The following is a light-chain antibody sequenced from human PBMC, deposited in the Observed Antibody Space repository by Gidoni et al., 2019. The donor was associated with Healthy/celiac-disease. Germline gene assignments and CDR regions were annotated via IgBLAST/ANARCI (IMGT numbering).Light chain of an antibody. CDR3: CSYASWV. CDR2: EGS. CDR1: SSDVGSYNL. Sequence: QSALTQPASVSGSPGQSITISCTGTSSDVGSYNLVSWYQQQPGKAPKLMIYEGSKRPSGVSNRFSGSKSGNTASLTISGLQAEDEADYYCCSYASWVFGGGTKLTVL. J-gene: IGLJ3*02. V-gene: IGLV2-23*01.